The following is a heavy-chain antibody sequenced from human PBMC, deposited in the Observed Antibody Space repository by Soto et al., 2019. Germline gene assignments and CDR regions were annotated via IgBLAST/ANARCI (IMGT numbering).Heavy chain of an antibody. CDR2: IYPGDSDT. V-gene: IGHV5-51*01. CDR3: ARQGGTVVVAATGYYGMDV. D-gene: IGHD2-15*01. Sequence: GESLKISCNGSGYSFTSYWIGWVRQMPGKGLEWMGIIYPGDSDTRYSPSFQGQVTISADKSISTAYLQWSSLKASDTAMYYCARQGGTVVVAATGYYGMDVWGQGTTVTVSS. CDR1: GYSFTSYW. J-gene: IGHJ6*02.